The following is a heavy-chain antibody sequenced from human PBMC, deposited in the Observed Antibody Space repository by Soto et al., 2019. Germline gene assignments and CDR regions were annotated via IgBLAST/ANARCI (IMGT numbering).Heavy chain of an antibody. CDR2: IYYSGST. Sequence: PSETLSLTCTVSGGSISSSSYYWGWIRQPPGKGLEWIGSIYYSGSTYYNPSLKSRVTISVDTSKNQFSLKLSSVTAADTAVYYCASQGASATVVTPWHYYYGMDVWGQGTTVTVSS. J-gene: IGHJ6*02. CDR3: ASQGASATVVTPWHYYYGMDV. V-gene: IGHV4-39*01. D-gene: IGHD4-17*01. CDR1: GGSISSSSYY.